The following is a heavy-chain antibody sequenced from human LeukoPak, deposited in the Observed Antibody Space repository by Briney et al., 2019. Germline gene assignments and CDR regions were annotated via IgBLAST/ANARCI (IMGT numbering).Heavy chain of an antibody. Sequence: SETLSLTCAVYGGSFSGYYWSWIRQPPGKGLEWIGEINHSGSTNYNPSLKSRVTISVDTSKNQFSLKLSSVTAADTAVYYCARDCRSSAAGIRYYYYGMDVWGQGTTATVSS. V-gene: IGHV4-34*01. CDR2: INHSGST. CDR3: ARDCRSSAAGIRYYYYGMDV. CDR1: GGSFSGYY. J-gene: IGHJ6*02. D-gene: IGHD6-13*01.